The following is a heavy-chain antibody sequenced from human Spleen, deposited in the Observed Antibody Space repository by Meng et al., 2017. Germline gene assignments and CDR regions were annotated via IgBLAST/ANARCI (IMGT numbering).Heavy chain of an antibody. D-gene: IGHD5-18*01. CDR3: AKTRLRDTPYGAFDI. CDR2: ITASGDRR. J-gene: IGHJ3*02. V-gene: IGHV3-23*01. CDR1: GFTFSSYA. Sequence: LSLTCAASGFTFSSYAMSWVRQAPGKGLEFVSTITASGDRRYYADSVKGRFTISRDNSKNTLYLQMNSLGAEDTAVYYCAKTRLRDTPYGAFDIWGQGTMVTVS.